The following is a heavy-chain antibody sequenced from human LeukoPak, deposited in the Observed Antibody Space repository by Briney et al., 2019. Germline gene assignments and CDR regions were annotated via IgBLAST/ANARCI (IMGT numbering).Heavy chain of an antibody. CDR1: GFTVSSNY. D-gene: IGHD2-21*02. Sequence: GGSLRLSCAASGFTVSSNYMSWVRQAPGKGLEWVSVIYSGGSTYYADSVKGRFTISRDNSKNTLYLQMNSLRAEDTAVYYCARDRGGGDCYYDYWGQGTLVTVSS. CDR2: IYSGGST. V-gene: IGHV3-66*01. J-gene: IGHJ4*02. CDR3: ARDRGGGDCYYDY.